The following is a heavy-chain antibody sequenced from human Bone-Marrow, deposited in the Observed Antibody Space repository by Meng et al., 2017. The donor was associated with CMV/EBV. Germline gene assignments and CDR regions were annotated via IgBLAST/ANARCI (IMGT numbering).Heavy chain of an antibody. V-gene: IGHV3-53*01. CDR1: GFTFSSYA. CDR3: ARVEYQLPYYYYYGMDV. J-gene: IGHJ6*02. CDR2: IYSGGST. D-gene: IGHD2-2*01. Sequence: ETLSLTCAASGFTFSSYAMSWVRQAPGKGLEWVSVIYSGGSTYYADSVKGRFTISRDNSKNTLYLQMNSLRAEDTAVYYCARVEYQLPYYYYYGMDVWGQGTTVTVSS.